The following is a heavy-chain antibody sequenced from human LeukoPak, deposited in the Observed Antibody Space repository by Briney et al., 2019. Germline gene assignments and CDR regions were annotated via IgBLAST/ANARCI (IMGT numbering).Heavy chain of an antibody. D-gene: IGHD3-22*01. J-gene: IGHJ4*02. CDR1: GYTFTSYG. CDR2: ISAYNGNT. CDR3: ARDPARHYDSRGLPGY. V-gene: IGHV1-18*01. Sequence: GASVKVSCKASGYTFTSYGISWVRQAPGQGLEWMGWISAYNGNTNYAQKLQGRVTMTTDTSTSTAYMELRSLRSDDTAVYYCARDPARHYDSRGLPGYWGQGTLVTVSS.